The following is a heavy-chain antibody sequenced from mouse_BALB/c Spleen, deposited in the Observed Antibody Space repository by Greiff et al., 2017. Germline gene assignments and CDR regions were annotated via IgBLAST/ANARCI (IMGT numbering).Heavy chain of an antibody. CDR1: GYAFTNYL. CDR3: ARSGYGNYDYFDY. J-gene: IGHJ2*01. V-gene: IGHV1-54*01. D-gene: IGHD2-10*02. CDR2: INPGSGGT. Sequence: QVQLQQSGAELVRPGTSVKVSCKASGYAFTNYLIEWVKQRPGQGLEWIGVINPGSGGTNYNEKFKGKATLTADKSSSTAYMQLSSLTSDDSAVYCCARSGYGNYDYFDYWGQGTTLTVSS.